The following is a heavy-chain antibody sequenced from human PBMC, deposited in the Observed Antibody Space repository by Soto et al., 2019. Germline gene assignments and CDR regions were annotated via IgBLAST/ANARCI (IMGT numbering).Heavy chain of an antibody. V-gene: IGHV1-3*01. CDR1: GYTFTSYA. D-gene: IGHD6-6*01. CDR2: INAGNGNT. J-gene: IGHJ6*03. Sequence: QVQLVQSGAEVKKPGASVKVSCKASGYTFTSYAMHWVRQAPGQRLEWMGWINAGNGNTKYSQKFQGRVTITRDTSANTAYMELSSLRSEDTAVYYCARDKAARSYYYMDVWGKGTTVTVSS. CDR3: ARDKAARSYYYMDV.